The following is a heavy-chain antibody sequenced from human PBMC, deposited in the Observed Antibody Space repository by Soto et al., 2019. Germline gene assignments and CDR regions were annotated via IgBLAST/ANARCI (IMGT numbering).Heavy chain of an antibody. CDR1: GFNFSNYA. CDR3: AKDLSYCSGGRCYQHYGSDN. Sequence: QVQLVESGGGGVQPGGSLRLSCAASGFNFSNYAMHWVRHAPGNGLEWVELISFDGSNRIYRDSVKGRFTISRDNTKNTLYLEMRSLRAEDAAVYVCAKDLSYCSGGRCYQHYGSDNWGQGTLVTVSS. CDR2: ISFDGSNR. V-gene: IGHV3-30*18. J-gene: IGHJ4*02. D-gene: IGHD2-15*01.